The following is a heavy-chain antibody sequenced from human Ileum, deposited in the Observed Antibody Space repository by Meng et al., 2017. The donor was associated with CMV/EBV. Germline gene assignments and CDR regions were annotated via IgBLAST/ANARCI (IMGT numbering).Heavy chain of an antibody. D-gene: IGHD2-15*01. CDR2: IRYDGSNK. Sequence: GESLKISCAASGFTFSSYGMHWVRQAPGKGLEWVAFIRYDGSNKYYADSVKGRFTISRDNSKNTLYLQMNSLRAEDTAVYYCATSGVVDWGQGTLVTVSS. CDR1: GFTFSSYG. CDR3: ATSGVVD. V-gene: IGHV3-30*02. J-gene: IGHJ4*02.